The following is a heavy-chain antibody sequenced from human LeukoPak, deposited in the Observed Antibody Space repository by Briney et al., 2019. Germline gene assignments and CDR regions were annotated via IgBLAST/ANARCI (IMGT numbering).Heavy chain of an antibody. Sequence: SSGTLSLTCTVSGVSISSYYWSWIRQPAGKGLEWIGRIYTSGSTNYNPSLKSRVTMSVDTSKNQFSLKLSSVTAADTAVYYCARLPMITFGGVKKHALADLIVWGQGTLVTVSS. CDR2: IYTSGST. V-gene: IGHV4-4*07. D-gene: IGHD3-16*01. CDR1: GVSISSYY. J-gene: IGHJ4*02. CDR3: ARLPMITFGGVKKHALADLIV.